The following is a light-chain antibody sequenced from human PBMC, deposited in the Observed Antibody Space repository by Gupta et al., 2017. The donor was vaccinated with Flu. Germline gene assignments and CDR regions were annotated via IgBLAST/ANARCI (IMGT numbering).Light chain of an antibody. CDR1: SDIGACFA. CDR3: QSYDNSLSSCL. J-gene: IGLJ3*02. Sequence: SDIGACFAVHWSQQIPRTAPTLLIHGDTSRPSGVPDRFSGSKSGTSGFLASTGLQAEAEADYYCQSYDNSLSSCLFGVGTKLTVL. V-gene: IGLV1-40*01. CDR2: GDT.